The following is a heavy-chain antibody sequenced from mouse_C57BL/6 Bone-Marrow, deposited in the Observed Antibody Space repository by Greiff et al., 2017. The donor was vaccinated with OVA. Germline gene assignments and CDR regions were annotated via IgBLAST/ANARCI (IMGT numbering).Heavy chain of an antibody. CDR2: IRLKSDNYAT. J-gene: IGHJ4*01. CDR1: GFTFSNYW. CDR3: TGARLRQWDCIDY. D-gene: IGHD2-4*01. Sequence: EVKVVVSGGGLVQPGGSMKLSCVASGFTFSNYWMNWVRQSPEKGLEWVAQIRLKSDNYATHYAESVKGRFTISRDDSKSSVYLQMNNLMAEDTGIYYCTGARLRQWDCIDYWGQGTSVTVSS. V-gene: IGHV6-3*01.